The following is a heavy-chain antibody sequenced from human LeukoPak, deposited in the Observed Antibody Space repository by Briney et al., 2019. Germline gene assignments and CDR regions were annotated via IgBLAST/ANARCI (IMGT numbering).Heavy chain of an antibody. Sequence: GGSLRLSCAASGFTFNTYTMNWVRQAPGKGLEWVSSISSSSSYIYYADSVKGRFTISRDNAKNSLYLQMNSLRAEDTAVYYCARVLYGGNPDGVYYYMDVWGKGTTVTISS. CDR3: ARVLYGGNPDGVYYYMDV. CDR1: GFTFNTYT. CDR2: ISSSSSYI. J-gene: IGHJ6*03. D-gene: IGHD4-23*01. V-gene: IGHV3-21*01.